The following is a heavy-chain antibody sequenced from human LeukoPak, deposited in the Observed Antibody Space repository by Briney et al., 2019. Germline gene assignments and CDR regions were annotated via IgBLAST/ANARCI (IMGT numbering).Heavy chain of an antibody. CDR2: ISGSDSTI. D-gene: IGHD5-12*01. CDR3: ARRLATIRSQVDY. J-gene: IGHJ4*02. Sequence: PGGSLRLSCAASGFTFSDYYMSWIRQAPGKGLEWVSYISGSDSTIYYAHSVKGRFTISRDNAKNSVYLQMNSLRAEDTAVYYCARRLATIRSQVDYWGQGTLVTVSS. CDR1: GFTFSDYY. V-gene: IGHV3-11*04.